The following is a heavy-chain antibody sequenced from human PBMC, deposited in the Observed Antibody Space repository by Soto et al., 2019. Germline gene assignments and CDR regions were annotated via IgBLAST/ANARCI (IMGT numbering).Heavy chain of an antibody. V-gene: IGHV1-69*06. J-gene: IGHJ6*02. CDR3: ARERLSGGYDLYYYYGMDV. CDR1: GGTFSSYA. CDR2: IIPIFGTA. D-gene: IGHD5-12*01. Sequence: GASVKVSCKASGGTFSSYAISWVRQAPGQGLEWMGGIIPIFGTANYAQKFQGRVTITADKSTSTAYMELSSLRSEDTAVYYCARERLSGGYDLYYYYGMDVWGQGTTVTV.